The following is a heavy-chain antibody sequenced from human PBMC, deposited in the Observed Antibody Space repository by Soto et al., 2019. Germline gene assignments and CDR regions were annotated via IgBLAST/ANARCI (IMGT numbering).Heavy chain of an antibody. J-gene: IGHJ4*02. V-gene: IGHV1-69*13. CDR1: GGTFSSYA. D-gene: IGHD6-19*01. CDR3: ARETPSIAVAGFIFDY. Sequence: SVKVSCKASGGTFSSYAISWVRQAPGQGLEWMGGIIPIFGTANYAQKFQGRVTTTADESTSTAYMELSSLRSEDTAVYYCARETPSIAVAGFIFDYWGQGTLVTVSS. CDR2: IIPIFGTA.